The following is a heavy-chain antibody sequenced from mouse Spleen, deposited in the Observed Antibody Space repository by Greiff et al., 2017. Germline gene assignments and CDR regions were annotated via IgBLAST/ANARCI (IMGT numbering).Heavy chain of an antibody. V-gene: IGHV1-59*01. J-gene: IGHJ4*01. CDR3: ARGGRQRAFAMDY. Sequence: VQLQQPGAELVRPGTSVKLSCKASGYTFTSYWMHWVKQRPGQGLEWIGVIDPSDSYTNYNQKFKGKATLTVDTSSSTAYMQLSSLTSEDSAVYYCARGGRQRAFAMDYWGQGTSVTVSS. CDR1: GYTFTSYW. CDR2: IDPSDSYT. D-gene: IGHD3-3*01.